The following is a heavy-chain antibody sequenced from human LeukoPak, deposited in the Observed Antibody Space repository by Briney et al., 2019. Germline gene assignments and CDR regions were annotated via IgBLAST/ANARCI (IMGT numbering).Heavy chain of an antibody. CDR3: ARVRRMDLPLFDY. J-gene: IGHJ4*02. D-gene: IGHD2-2*03. V-gene: IGHV4-59*01. CDR2: IYYSGST. Sequence: PSETLSLTCTVSGGSISSYYWSWIRQPPGKGLEWIGYIYYSGSTNYNPSRKSRVTIAVDTSKNQFSLKLSSVTSEDTAVYYCARVRRMDLPLFDYWGQGTLVTVSS. CDR1: GGSISSYY.